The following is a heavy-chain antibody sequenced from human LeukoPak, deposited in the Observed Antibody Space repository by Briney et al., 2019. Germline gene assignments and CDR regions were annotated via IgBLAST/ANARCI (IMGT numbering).Heavy chain of an antibody. D-gene: IGHD3-16*01. Sequence: NPSENPSPTCAVSAGSISSYFWTLVRQPPGEGLGWIGYIYYSGYINCNPSLKSRVTISVDTSKNQFSLKLSSVTAADTAVYYCARLAGAPAYFDNWGQGTLVTVSS. V-gene: IGHV4-59*08. CDR2: IYYSGYI. CDR3: ARLAGAPAYFDN. CDR1: AGSISSYF. J-gene: IGHJ4*02.